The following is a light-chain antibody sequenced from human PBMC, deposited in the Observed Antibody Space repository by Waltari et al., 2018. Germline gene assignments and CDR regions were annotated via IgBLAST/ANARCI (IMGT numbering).Light chain of an antibody. CDR3: QQYNSYSPVT. J-gene: IGKJ1*01. CDR1: PSISSW. Sequence: DIQMTQSPSTLSASVGDRVTLTCMASPSISSWLAWYQQKPGKAPKLLIYKASSLESGVPSRFSGSGSGTEFTLTISSLQPDDFATYYCQQYNSYSPVTFGQGTKVEIK. CDR2: KAS. V-gene: IGKV1-5*03.